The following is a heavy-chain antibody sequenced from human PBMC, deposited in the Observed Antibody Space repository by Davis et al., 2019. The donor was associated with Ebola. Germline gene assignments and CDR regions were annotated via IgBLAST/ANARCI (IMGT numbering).Heavy chain of an antibody. CDR2: IYYSGST. J-gene: IGHJ3*02. Sequence: PSETLSLTCTVSGGSISSYYWSWIRQPPGKGLEWIGYIYYSGSTNYNPSLKSRVTISVDTSKNQFSLKLSSETAADTAVYYCARGGDIAAVGDAFDIWGQGTMVTVSS. D-gene: IGHD6-13*01. CDR1: GGSISSYY. V-gene: IGHV4-59*01. CDR3: ARGGDIAAVGDAFDI.